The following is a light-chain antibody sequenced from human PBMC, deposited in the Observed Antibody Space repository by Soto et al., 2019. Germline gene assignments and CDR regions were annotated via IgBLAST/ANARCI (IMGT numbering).Light chain of an antibody. CDR3: SSSTSSSTYV. CDR2: EVS. J-gene: IGLJ1*01. V-gene: IGLV2-14*01. Sequence: QSVLTQPASVSGSPGQSITISCTGTSXDVGVYNYVSWYQQHPGKAPKLLLYEVSNRPSGVSNRFSGSKSGNTASLTISGLQTEDEANYYCSSSTSSSTYVFGTGTKFTVL. CDR1: SXDVGVYNY.